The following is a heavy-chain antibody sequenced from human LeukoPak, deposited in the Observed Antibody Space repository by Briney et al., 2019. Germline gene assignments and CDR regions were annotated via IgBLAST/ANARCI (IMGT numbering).Heavy chain of an antibody. V-gene: IGHV4-39*01. CDR3: ARHVWEQQLAGNFDY. J-gene: IGHJ4*02. Sequence: PSETLSLTCTVSGTSISSGSYYWGWIRQPPGKGLEWSGSMYYSGSTYYNPSLKSRVTISVDTSKNQFSLKLSSVTAADTAVYYCARHVWEQQLAGNFDYWGQGTLVTVSS. CDR2: MYYSGST. D-gene: IGHD6-13*01. CDR1: GTSISSGSYY.